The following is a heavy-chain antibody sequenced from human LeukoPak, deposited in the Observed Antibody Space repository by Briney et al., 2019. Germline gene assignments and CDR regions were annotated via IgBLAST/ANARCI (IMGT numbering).Heavy chain of an antibody. J-gene: IGHJ6*02. Sequence: PGGSLRLSCAASGFTFSSNSMNWVRQAPGKGLEWVSSISSSGSYKYYADSVKGRFTISRDNAKNSVFLQMNSLRAEDTAVYYCALYGDYVGHYYYYGMDVWGQGTTVTVSS. CDR1: GFTFSSNS. V-gene: IGHV3-21*01. CDR2: ISSSGSYK. D-gene: IGHD4-17*01. CDR3: ALYGDYVGHYYYYGMDV.